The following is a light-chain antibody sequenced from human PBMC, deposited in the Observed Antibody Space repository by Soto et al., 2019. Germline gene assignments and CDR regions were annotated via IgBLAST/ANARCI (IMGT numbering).Light chain of an antibody. CDR3: QQCDSTPQT. V-gene: IGKV1-39*01. Sequence: DIQMTQSPSSLSASVGDRVTITCRASQSINSHLNWYQQKPGKPPKLLIHTTSSLQSGVPSRFSGSGTGTDFILTISSLQPEDFATYYCQQCDSTPQTFGGGTKVEI. J-gene: IGKJ4*01. CDR2: TTS. CDR1: QSINSH.